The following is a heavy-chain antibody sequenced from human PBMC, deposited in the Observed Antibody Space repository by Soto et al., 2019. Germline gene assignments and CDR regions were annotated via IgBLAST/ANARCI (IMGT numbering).Heavy chain of an antibody. D-gene: IGHD5-18*01. CDR2: LYYSGST. CDR1: GGSISSGGYY. J-gene: IGHJ1*01. V-gene: IGHV4-31*03. Sequence: QVQLQESGPGLVKPSQTLSLTCTVSGGSISSGGYYWSWIRQHPGKGLEWIGYLYYSGSTYYNPSFRRRFTISADTSKNQFSLKLSSVTAADTAVCYCARAQGVATAMVVYWGQGTQVCASS. CDR3: ARAQGVATAMVVY.